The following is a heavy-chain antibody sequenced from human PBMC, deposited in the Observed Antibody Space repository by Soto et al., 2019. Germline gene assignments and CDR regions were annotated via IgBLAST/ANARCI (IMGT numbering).Heavy chain of an antibody. V-gene: IGHV4-30-4*08. CDR1: GGSIISSSYY. J-gene: IGHJ5*02. CDR2: IYYSGST. Sequence: ILSLTCTVSGGSIISSSYYWGWIRQPPGKGLEWIGYIYYSGSTYYNPSLKSRVTISVDTSKNQFSLKLSSVTAADTAVYYCARDLYRGWFDPWGQGTLVTVSS. CDR3: ARDLYRGWFDP. D-gene: IGHD3-16*01.